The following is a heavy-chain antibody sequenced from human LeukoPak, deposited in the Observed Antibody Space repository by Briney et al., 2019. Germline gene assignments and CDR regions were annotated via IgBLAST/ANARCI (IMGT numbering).Heavy chain of an antibody. J-gene: IGHJ4*02. Sequence: GASVKVSCKASGYTFTNYYIHWVRQAPGQGLEWMGIISPSGGSTAYAQRFQGRVTVTRGTSTSTVYMELSSLRSEDTAVYYCARGPSQQDFDHWGQGTLVTVSS. CDR1: GYTFTNYY. V-gene: IGHV1-46*01. CDR2: ISPSGGST. CDR3: ARGPSQQDFDH. D-gene: IGHD2-15*01.